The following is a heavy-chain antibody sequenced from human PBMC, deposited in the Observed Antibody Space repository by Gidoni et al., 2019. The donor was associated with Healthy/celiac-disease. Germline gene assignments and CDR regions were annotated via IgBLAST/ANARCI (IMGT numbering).Heavy chain of an antibody. J-gene: IGHJ6*02. CDR3: AKDFRVWFRMLKVAWGMDV. D-gene: IGHD3-10*01. Sequence: QVQLVESGGGVVQPGRSLRLSCAASGFTFSSYGMHWVRQAPGKGLEWVAVISYDGSNKYYADSVKGRFTISRDNSKNTLYLQMNSLRAEDTAVYYCAKDFRVWFRMLKVAWGMDVWGQGTTVTVSS. CDR1: GFTFSSYG. V-gene: IGHV3-30*18. CDR2: ISYDGSNK.